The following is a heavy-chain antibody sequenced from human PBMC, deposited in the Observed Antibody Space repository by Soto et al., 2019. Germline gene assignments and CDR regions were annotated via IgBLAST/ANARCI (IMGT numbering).Heavy chain of an antibody. D-gene: IGHD3-16*01. J-gene: IGHJ6*02. CDR3: ARMGGLENSYSSYGMDV. V-gene: IGHV2-70*01. CDR1: GFSLSTSGMC. CDR2: IDWDDDK. Sequence: SGTTLVNPTRTLTLTCTFSGFSLSTSGMCVSWIRQPPGKALEWLALIDWDDDKYYSTSLKTRLTISKDTSKNQVVLTMTNMDHVDTATYYCARMGGLENSYSSYGMDVWGQGTTVTVSS.